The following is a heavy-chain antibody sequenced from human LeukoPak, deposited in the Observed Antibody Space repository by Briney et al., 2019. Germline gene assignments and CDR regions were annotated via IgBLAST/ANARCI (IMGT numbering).Heavy chain of an antibody. J-gene: IGHJ5*02. V-gene: IGHV4-61*02. D-gene: IGHD2-2*01. CDR3: ARGRYQLLWGLGNWFDP. CDR2: IYTSGST. Sequence: SQTLSLTCTVSGGSISSGSYYWGWIRQPAGKGLEWIGRIYTSGSTNYNPSLKSPVTISVDTSKNQFSLKLSSVTAADTAVYYCARGRYQLLWGLGNWFDPWGQGTLVTVSS. CDR1: GGSISSGSYY.